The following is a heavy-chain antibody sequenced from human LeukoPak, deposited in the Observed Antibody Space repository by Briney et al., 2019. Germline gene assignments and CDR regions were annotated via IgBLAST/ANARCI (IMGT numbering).Heavy chain of an antibody. CDR3: ATTRAYCSGGYCYSGDY. D-gene: IGHD2-15*01. V-gene: IGHV1-46*01. J-gene: IGHJ4*02. CDR2: INRSGGST. CDR1: GYTSTPYS. Sequence: ASVKVSCKASGYTSTPYSMHWVRQAPGQGLEWMGIINRSGGSTNYAQKFQGRVTMTRDTSTSTVYMELTSLGSEDTAVYYCATTRAYCSGGYCYSGDYWGQGTLVTVSS.